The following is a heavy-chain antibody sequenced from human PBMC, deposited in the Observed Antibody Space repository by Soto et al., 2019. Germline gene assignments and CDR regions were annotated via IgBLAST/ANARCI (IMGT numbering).Heavy chain of an antibody. CDR1: GFSFSSYT. J-gene: IGHJ5*01. V-gene: IGHV3-21*06. CDR3: ARAHEVAWFDS. CDR2: ITNRGTHT. D-gene: IGHD2-15*01. Sequence: PGGSLRLSCTASGFSFSSYTMNWVRQAPGKGLQWVASITNRGTHTYSADSVKGRFTISRDNDKNSLYLQLNNLRAEDTATYYCARAHEVAWFDSWGLGTLVTVSS.